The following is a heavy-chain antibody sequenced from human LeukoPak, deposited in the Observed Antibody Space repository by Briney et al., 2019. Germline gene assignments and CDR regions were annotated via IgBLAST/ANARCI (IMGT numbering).Heavy chain of an antibody. D-gene: IGHD6-13*01. CDR3: AREGIAAAGAFDI. J-gene: IGHJ3*02. CDR2: IIPILGIA. V-gene: IGHV1-69*04. CDR1: GGTFSSYA. Sequence: GASVKVSCKASGGTFSSYAISWMRQAPGQGLEWMGRIIPILGIANYAQKFQGRVTITADKSTSTAYMELSSLRSEDTAVYYCAREGIAAAGAFDIWGQGTMVTVSS.